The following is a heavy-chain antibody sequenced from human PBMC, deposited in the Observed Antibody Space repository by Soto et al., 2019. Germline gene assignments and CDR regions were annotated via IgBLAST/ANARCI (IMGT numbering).Heavy chain of an antibody. CDR2: IYYSGST. V-gene: IGHV4-59*01. J-gene: IGHJ5*02. Sequence: SETLSLTCTVSGGSISSYYWIWIRQPPGKGLEWIGYIYYSGSTNYNPSLKSRVTILVDTSKNQFSLKLSSVTAADTAVYYCARDLGFCSSTSCYPWFDPWGQGTLVTVSS. CDR1: GGSISSYY. CDR3: ARDLGFCSSTSCYPWFDP. D-gene: IGHD2-2*01.